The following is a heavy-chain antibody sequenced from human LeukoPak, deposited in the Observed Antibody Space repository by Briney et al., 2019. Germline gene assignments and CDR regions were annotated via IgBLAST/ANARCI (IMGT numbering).Heavy chain of an antibody. D-gene: IGHD6-13*01. CDR1: GGSISSYY. CDR2: IYTSGST. V-gene: IGHV4-4*07. J-gene: IGHJ3*02. Sequence: PSETLSLTCTVSGGSISSYYWSWIRQPAGKGLEWIGRIYTSGSTYYNPSLKSRVTISVDTSKNQFSLELSSVTAADTAVYYCARAYSSSWYELAAFDIWGQGTMVTVSS. CDR3: ARAYSSSWYELAAFDI.